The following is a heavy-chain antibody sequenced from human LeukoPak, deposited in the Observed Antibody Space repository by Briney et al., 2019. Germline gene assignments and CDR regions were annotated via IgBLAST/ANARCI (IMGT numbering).Heavy chain of an antibody. CDR1: GFMFTSYW. CDR2: ISYDGSNK. J-gene: IGHJ5*02. D-gene: IGHD4-23*01. V-gene: IGHV3-30*03. CDR3: ARNYGGNLRGWFDP. Sequence: GGSLRLSCAASGFMFTSYWMSWVRQAPGKGLEWVAVISYDGSNKYYADSVKGRFTISRDNSKNTLYLQMNSLRAEDTAVYYCARNYGGNLRGWFDPWGQGTLVTVSS.